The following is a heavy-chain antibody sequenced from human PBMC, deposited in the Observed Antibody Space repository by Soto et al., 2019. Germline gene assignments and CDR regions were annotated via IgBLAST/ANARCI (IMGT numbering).Heavy chain of an antibody. CDR1: GFTFSYAW. CDR2: IKNKIDGGTT. J-gene: IGHJ4*02. CDR3: TTDPGSGDNVRG. D-gene: IGHD3-16*01. Sequence: PGGSLRLSCAATGFTFSYAWMSWVRQAPGKGLEWVGRIKNKIDGGTTDYAEPVKGRFIISRDDSENTLYLQMNSLKTEDTAVYYCTTDPGSGDNVRGWGQGTLVTVSS. V-gene: IGHV3-15*01.